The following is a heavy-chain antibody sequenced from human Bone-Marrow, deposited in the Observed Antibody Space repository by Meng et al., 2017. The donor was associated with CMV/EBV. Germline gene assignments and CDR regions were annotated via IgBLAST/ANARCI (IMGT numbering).Heavy chain of an antibody. CDR2: INPNSGGT. V-gene: IGHV1-2*02. Sequence: ASVKVSCKASGYTFTGYYMHWVRQAPGQGLEWMGWINPNSGGTNYAQKFQGRVTMTRDTSISTAYMELSRLRSDDTAVYYCARGYATIFGVVSSNNWFDPWGQGTLVTVSS. D-gene: IGHD3-3*01. J-gene: IGHJ5*02. CDR3: ARGYATIFGVVSSNNWFDP. CDR1: GYTFTGYY.